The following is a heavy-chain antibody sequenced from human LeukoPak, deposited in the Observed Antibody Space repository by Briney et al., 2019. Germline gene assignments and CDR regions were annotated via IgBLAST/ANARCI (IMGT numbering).Heavy chain of an antibody. D-gene: IGHD6-13*01. CDR3: ARVDSSWYEDY. V-gene: IGHV4-59*01. J-gene: IGHJ4*02. CDR1: GGSISSYY. Sequence: PSETLSLTCTVSGGSISSYYWIWIRQPPGKGLEWIGYIYYSGSTNYNPSLKSRVTISVDTSKNQFSLKLSSVTAADTAVYYCARVDSSWYEDYWGQGTLVTVSS. CDR2: IYYSGST.